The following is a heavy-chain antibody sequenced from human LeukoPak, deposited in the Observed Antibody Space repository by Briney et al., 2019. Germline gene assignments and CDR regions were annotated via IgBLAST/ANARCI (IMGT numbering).Heavy chain of an antibody. CDR3: AREVFGELLGMDY. D-gene: IGHD1-26*01. V-gene: IGHV3-48*03. CDR1: GFTFSSYE. J-gene: IGHJ4*02. Sequence: GGSLRLSCAASGFTFSSYEMTWVRQAPGKGLEWVSYISSSGSTIYYADSVKGRFTISRDNAKNSLYLQMNSLRAEDTAVYYCAREVFGELLGMDYWGQGTLVTVSS. CDR2: ISSSGSTI.